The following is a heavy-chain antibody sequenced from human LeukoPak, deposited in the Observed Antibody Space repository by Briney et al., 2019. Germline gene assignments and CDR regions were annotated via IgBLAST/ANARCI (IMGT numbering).Heavy chain of an antibody. CDR2: IYYSGST. V-gene: IGHV4-39*01. D-gene: IGHD2-21*01. CDR3: ARLEAYCDGDCPSVY. J-gene: IGHJ3*01. CDR1: GGSISSSSYY. Sequence: PSETLSLTCTVSGGSISSSSYYWGWIRQPPGKGLEWIGSIYYSGSTYYNPSLKSRVTISVDTSKNQFSLKLSSVTAADTAVYYCARLEAYCDGDCPSVYWGQGTMVTVSS.